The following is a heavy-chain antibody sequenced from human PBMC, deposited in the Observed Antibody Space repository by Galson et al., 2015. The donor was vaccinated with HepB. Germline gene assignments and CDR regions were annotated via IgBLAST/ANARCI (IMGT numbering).Heavy chain of an antibody. CDR2: IYYSGST. Sequence: LSLTCTVSGGSISSSSYYWGWIRQPPGKGLEWIGSIYYSGSTYYNPSLKSRVTISVDTSKNQFSLKLSSVTAADTAVYYCEGITMVRGALLDYWGQGTLVTVSS. J-gene: IGHJ4*02. CDR1: GGSISSSSYY. D-gene: IGHD3-10*01. V-gene: IGHV4-39*01. CDR3: EGITMVRGALLDY.